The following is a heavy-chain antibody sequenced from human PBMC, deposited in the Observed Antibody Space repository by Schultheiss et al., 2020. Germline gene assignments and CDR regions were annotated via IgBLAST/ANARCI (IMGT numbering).Heavy chain of an antibody. V-gene: IGHV3-30*18. CDR2: ISYDGSNK. CDR1: GFTFSSYS. Sequence: GESLKISCAASGFTFSSYSMNWVRQAPGKGLEWVAVISYDGSNKYYADSVKGRFTISRDNSKNTLYLQMNSLRAEDTAVYYCAKGGSGGWYLNFDYWGQGTLVTVSS. J-gene: IGHJ4*02. CDR3: AKGGSGGWYLNFDY. D-gene: IGHD6-19*01.